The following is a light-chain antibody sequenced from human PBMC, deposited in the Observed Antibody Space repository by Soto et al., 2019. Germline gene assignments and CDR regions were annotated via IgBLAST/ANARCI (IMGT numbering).Light chain of an antibody. Sequence: IQLTQSPSSLSASVGDIVTITCRASQNINSHLNWYQQKAGKTPQLLIHAASSLQSGVPLRFSGSGSGTDYTLTISGLQPEDSATYYCQQSSTTWTFGQGTKVDI. CDR2: AAS. V-gene: IGKV1-39*01. CDR3: QQSSTTWT. J-gene: IGKJ1*01. CDR1: QNINSH.